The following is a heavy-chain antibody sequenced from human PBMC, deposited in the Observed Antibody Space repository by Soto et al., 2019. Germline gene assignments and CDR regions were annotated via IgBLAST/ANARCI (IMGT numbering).Heavy chain of an antibody. D-gene: IGHD1-1*01. J-gene: IGHJ3*01. Sequence: DVQLVESGGGLIQPGESLRLSCAAFGLTISGKKYVAWVRQAPGKGLEWVSALYDVDGSFYADSVTGRFTTSSDSSKTTVYLQMNALRPDDTAVYYCAPWHEREHAFDVWGQGTTVTISS. CDR3: APWHEREHAFDV. CDR1: GLTISGKKY. CDR2: LYDVDGS. V-gene: IGHV3-53*01.